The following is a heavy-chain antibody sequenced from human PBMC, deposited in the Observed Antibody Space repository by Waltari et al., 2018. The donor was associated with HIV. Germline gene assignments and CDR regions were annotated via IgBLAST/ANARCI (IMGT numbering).Heavy chain of an antibody. J-gene: IGHJ2*01. CDR3: ARRYCGRACNDFYYFDL. V-gene: IGHV4-61*02. CDR2: VFLSGST. CDR1: GGSISSSNYY. D-gene: IGHD2-21*01. Sequence: QVQLQESGPGLVKSSQTLSLTCTVSGGSISSSNYYWSWIRRPAGKGLAWIGRVFLSGSTNSNPSLKSRISMSIDPSKNQFSLNLRSVTAEDTATYFCARRYCGRACNDFYYFDLWGRGTLVTVSS.